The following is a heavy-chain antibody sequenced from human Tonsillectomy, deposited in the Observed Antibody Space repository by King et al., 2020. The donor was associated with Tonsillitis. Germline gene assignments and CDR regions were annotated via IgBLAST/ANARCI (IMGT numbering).Heavy chain of an antibody. CDR1: GYTFTSYY. J-gene: IGHJ5*02. D-gene: IGHD1-26*01. CDR2: INPGGGST. CDR3: ARAGREVGASDWFDP. V-gene: IGHV1-46*01. Sequence: QLVQSGAEVKKPGASVKVSCKASGYTFTSYYMHWVRQAPGQGLEWMGIINPGGGSTNYAQKFQGRVTLTRDTSTSTVYMELSSLRSEDTALYYCARAGREVGASDWFDPWGQGTLVTVSS.